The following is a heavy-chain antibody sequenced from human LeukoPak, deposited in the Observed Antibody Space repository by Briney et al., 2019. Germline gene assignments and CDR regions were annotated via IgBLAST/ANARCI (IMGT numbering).Heavy chain of an antibody. CDR2: IWYDGSNK. V-gene: IGHV3-33*01. J-gene: IGHJ4*02. CDR1: GFTFSSYG. Sequence: PGGSLRLSCAASGFTFSSYGMHWVRQAPGEGLEWVAVIWYDGSNKFYADSVKGRFIISRDNSKNTLYLQMNSLRAEDTAVYYCARLEGSYPTYYFDYWGQGTLVTVSS. D-gene: IGHD3-16*02. CDR3: ARLEGSYPTYYFDY.